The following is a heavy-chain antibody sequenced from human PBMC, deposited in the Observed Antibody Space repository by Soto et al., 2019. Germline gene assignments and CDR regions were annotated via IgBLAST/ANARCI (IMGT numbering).Heavy chain of an antibody. CDR1: GFTFSGSA. Sequence: GGSLRLSCAASGFTFSGSAMHWVRQASGKGLEWVGRIRSKANSYATAYAASVKGRFTISRDDSKNTAYLQMNSLKTEDTAVYYCTSLMDPTDRWGQGTLVTVSS. CDR2: IRSKANSYAT. V-gene: IGHV3-73*01. J-gene: IGHJ4*02. D-gene: IGHD3-10*01. CDR3: TSLMDPTDR.